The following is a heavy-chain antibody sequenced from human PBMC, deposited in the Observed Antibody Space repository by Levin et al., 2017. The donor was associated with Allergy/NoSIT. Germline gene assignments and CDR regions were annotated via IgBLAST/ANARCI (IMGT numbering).Heavy chain of an antibody. CDR1: EFIFSSYS. J-gene: IGHJ4*02. Sequence: GGSLRLSCAASEFIFSSYSMNWVRQAPGKRLEWVSYISSSRNTIYYADSVKGRFTISRDNAKNSLYLQMNSLRDEDTAVYYCARGYYYDGPAYFDFCGQGTLVTVSS. CDR3: ARGYYYDGPAYFDF. CDR2: ISSSRNTI. D-gene: IGHD3-22*01. V-gene: IGHV3-48*02.